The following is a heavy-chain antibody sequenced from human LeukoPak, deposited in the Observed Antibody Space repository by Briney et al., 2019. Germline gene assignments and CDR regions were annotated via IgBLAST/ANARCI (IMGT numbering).Heavy chain of an antibody. D-gene: IGHD2-15*01. J-gene: IGHJ4*02. CDR3: ASGRYCSGGSCYVGFDN. Sequence: PGGSLRLSCAASGFTFSSYSMNWVRQAPGKGLEWVSSISSSSSYIYYADSVKGRFTISRDNAKNSLYLQMNSLRAEDTAVYYCASGRYCSGGSCYVGFDNWGQGTLVTVSS. CDR2: ISSSSSYI. CDR1: GFTFSSYS. V-gene: IGHV3-21*01.